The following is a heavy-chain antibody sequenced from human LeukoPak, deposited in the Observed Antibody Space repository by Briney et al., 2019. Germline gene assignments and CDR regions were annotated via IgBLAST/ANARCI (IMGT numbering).Heavy chain of an antibody. CDR1: RGTFSSYA. CDR3: ARGSGVITDYPWFDP. V-gene: IGHV1-69*13. Sequence: ASVKLCCKAARGTFSSYAVMGVRRAPGHGLEWMGGSINIFGPANYAQKFQGRVTITADEYTSTAYMEPSSLRSEDTAVYYCARGSGVITDYPWFDPWGQGTLVTVSS. D-gene: IGHD3-22*01. CDR2: SINIFGPA. J-gene: IGHJ5*02.